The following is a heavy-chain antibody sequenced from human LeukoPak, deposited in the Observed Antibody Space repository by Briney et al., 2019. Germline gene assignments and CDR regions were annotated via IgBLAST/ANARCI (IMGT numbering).Heavy chain of an antibody. V-gene: IGHV3-48*01. J-gene: IGHJ4*02. Sequence: GGSLRLSCAASGFTLSSYGMHWVRQAPGKGLDWVSYISSSGSNIYYADSVKGRFTISRDNAKNSLYLQMNSLRAEDTAVYYCARDGRSGWYSDYWGQGALVTVSS. CDR3: ARDGRSGWYSDY. CDR2: ISSSGSNI. D-gene: IGHD6-19*01. CDR1: GFTLSSYG.